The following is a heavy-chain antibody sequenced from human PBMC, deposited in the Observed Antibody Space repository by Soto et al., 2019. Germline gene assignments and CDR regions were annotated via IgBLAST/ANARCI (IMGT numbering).Heavy chain of an antibody. V-gene: IGHV3-15*07. CDR1: GFIVSKAW. Sequence: EVQLVESGGGLVKPGGSLRRSCAASGFIVSKAWVNWVRQAPGKGLEWVGRIKSESDGGATDYGTPVEGRFTISRDDSKSMLYLQMNSLKPEDTAIFYCTTDKSYWGQGTLVTVSA. CDR2: IKSESDGGAT. J-gene: IGHJ4*02. CDR3: TTDKSY.